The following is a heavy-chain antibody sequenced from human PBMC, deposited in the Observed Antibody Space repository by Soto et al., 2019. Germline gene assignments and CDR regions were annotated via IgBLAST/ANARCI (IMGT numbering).Heavy chain of an antibody. D-gene: IGHD6-13*01. V-gene: IGHV3-30*18. J-gene: IGHJ4*02. CDR3: AKDRSSSWSLDY. Sequence: QVQLVESGGGVVQPGRSLRLSCAASGFTFGSPGMHWVRQAPGKGLEWVAVISNDGSNNHYADSVKGRFTISRDNSKNTLYLQMNSLRAEDTAVYYCAKDRSSSWSLDYWGQGTLVTVSS. CDR2: ISNDGSNN. CDR1: GFTFGSPG.